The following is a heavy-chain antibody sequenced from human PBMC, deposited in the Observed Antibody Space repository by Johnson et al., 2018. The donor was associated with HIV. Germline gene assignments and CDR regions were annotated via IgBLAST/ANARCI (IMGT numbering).Heavy chain of an antibody. Sequence: EQLVESGGRVVRPGGSLRLSCAASGFTFEDYGMSWVREAPGKGLEWASGINWNGGSTGYVDSVKGRFTISRDNAKNSLYLQMNSLRAEDTALYYCARVRTAAGFDAFDIWGQGTMVTVSS. CDR3: ARVRTAAGFDAFDI. V-gene: IGHV3-20*04. D-gene: IGHD6-13*01. J-gene: IGHJ3*02. CDR2: INWNGGST. CDR1: GFTFEDYG.